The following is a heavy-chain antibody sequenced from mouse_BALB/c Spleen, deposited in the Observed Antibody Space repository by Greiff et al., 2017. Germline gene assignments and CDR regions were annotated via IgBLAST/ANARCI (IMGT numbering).Heavy chain of an antibody. CDR2: ISSGGSYT. CDR1: GFTFSSYA. V-gene: IGHV5-9-4*01. D-gene: IGHD2-10*02. Sequence: EVMLVESGGGLVKPGGSLKLSCAASGFTFSSYAMSWVRQSPEKRLEWVAEISSGGSYTYYPDTVTGRFTISRDNAKNTLYLEMSSLRSEDTAMYYCAREYGNPGNYFDYWGQGTTLTVSS. CDR3: AREYGNPGNYFDY. J-gene: IGHJ2*01.